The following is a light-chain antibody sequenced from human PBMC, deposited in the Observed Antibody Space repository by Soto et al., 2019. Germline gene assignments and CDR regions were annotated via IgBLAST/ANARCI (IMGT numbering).Light chain of an antibody. CDR2: DAS. CDR3: QQYNSYSYT. J-gene: IGKJ2*01. CDR1: QSISSW. V-gene: IGKV1-5*01. Sequence: DIQMTQSPSTLSASVGDRVTITCRASQSISSWLAWYQQKPGKAPKLLIYDASSLESGVPSRFSGGGSGTEFTLTISSLQPDDFATYYCQQYNSYSYTFGQGTKVDIK.